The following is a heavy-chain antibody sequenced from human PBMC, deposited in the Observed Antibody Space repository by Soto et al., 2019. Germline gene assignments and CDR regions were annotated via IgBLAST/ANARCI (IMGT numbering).Heavy chain of an antibody. D-gene: IGHD5-12*01. J-gene: IGHJ4*02. V-gene: IGHV4-4*02. CDR3: ARNRYGGYDFDS. CDR2: VAQSGYL. Sequence: QVQLQESCPGLVKPSGTLSLTCTVSSGSITSSLWWSWVRQSPGKGLEWIGEVAQSGYLHSIPSLKSRLTISLDKSTNRFSLRLTSVTAADTAVYYCARNRYGGYDFDSWGQGSLVTVSS. CDR1: SGSITSSLW.